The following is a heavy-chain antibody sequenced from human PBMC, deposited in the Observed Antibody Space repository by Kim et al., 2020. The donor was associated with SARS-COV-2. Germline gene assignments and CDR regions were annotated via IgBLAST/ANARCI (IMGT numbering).Heavy chain of an antibody. D-gene: IGHD3-10*01. J-gene: IGHJ6*02. Sequence: SVNVSCKASGGTFSSYVISWVRQAPGQGLEWMGRIIPILGIANYAQKFQGRVTITADKSTSTAYMELSSLRSEDTAVYYCARAYGSGNPAGTYYYGMDVWGQGTTVTVSS. CDR3: ARAYGSGNPAGTYYYGMDV. CDR1: GGTFSSYV. V-gene: IGHV1-69*04. CDR2: IIPILGIA.